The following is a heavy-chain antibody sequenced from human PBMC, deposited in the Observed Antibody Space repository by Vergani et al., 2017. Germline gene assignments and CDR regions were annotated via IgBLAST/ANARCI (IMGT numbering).Heavy chain of an antibody. CDR1: GFTFNSYG. Sequence: QVQLVESGGGVVQPGGSLRLSCAASGFTFNSYGMHWVRQAPGKGLEWVASIRSDESRRYYGDSMEGPFTISRDNSKNTLYLQMKSLRPEDTAVYYCAKEGGGDCSGGTCYPEYWGQGTLVTVSS. CDR3: AKEGGGDCSGGTCYPEY. CDR2: IRSDESRR. D-gene: IGHD2-15*01. J-gene: IGHJ4*02. V-gene: IGHV3-30*02.